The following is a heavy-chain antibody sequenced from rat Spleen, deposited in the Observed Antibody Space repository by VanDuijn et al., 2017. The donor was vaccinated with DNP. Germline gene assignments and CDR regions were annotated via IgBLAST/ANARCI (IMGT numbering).Heavy chain of an antibody. V-gene: IGHV3-3*01. Sequence: EVQLQESGPGLVKPSQSLSLTCSVTGYSITSNFRWSWIRKFPGNKLEWMGYITGAGDINYNPSLKSRISITRATSKNQFFLQVNSVTTEDSATYYCAIQLGVFDYWGQGVLVTVSS. CDR1: GYSITSNFR. CDR2: ITGAGDI. J-gene: IGHJ2*01. D-gene: IGHD5-1*01. CDR3: AIQLGVFDY.